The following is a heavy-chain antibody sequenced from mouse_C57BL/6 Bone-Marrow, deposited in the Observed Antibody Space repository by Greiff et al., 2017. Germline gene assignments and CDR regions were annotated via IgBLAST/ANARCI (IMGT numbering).Heavy chain of an antibody. CDR2: INPNYGTT. V-gene: IGHV1-39*01. CDR1: GYSFTDYN. CDR3: ARSEDPWYFDV. J-gene: IGHJ1*03. Sequence: EVKLVESGPELVKPGASVKISCKASGYSFTDYNMNWVKQSNGKSLEWIGVINPNYGTTSYNQKFKGKATLTVDQSSSTAYMQLNSRTSEDSAVYYCARSEDPWYFDVWGTGTTVTVSS.